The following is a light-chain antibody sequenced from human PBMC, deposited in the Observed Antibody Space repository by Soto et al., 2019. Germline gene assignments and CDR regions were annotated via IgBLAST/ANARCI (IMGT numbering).Light chain of an antibody. Sequence: DIQMTQSPSSLSASVGDRVTITCRASQTITKYLNWYQQKPGKAPKLLIFAASNLQSGVPSRFSGSGSGTDFTLTISSLQPEDSATYFCQQSNSAPLTFGGGTKVEIK. CDR2: AAS. CDR3: QQSNSAPLT. CDR1: QTITKY. V-gene: IGKV1-39*01. J-gene: IGKJ4*01.